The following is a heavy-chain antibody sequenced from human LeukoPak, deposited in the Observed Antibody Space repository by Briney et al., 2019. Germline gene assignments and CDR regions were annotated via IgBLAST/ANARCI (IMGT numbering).Heavy chain of an antibody. D-gene: IGHD2-2*01. CDR2: FFQSERP. Sequence: SGTLSLTCAVSGASISSNNWWTWVRQSPGKGLEWIGEFFQSERPNYNPSLRSRVTISVDKPKNQFSLKLSSVTAADTAVYYCARLPCSSTSCYALDAFDIWGQGTMVTVSS. CDR1: GASISSNNW. CDR3: ARLPCSSTSCYALDAFDI. J-gene: IGHJ3*02. V-gene: IGHV4-4*02.